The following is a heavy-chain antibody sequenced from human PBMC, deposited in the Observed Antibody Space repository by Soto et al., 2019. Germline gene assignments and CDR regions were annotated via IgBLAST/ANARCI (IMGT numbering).Heavy chain of an antibody. J-gene: IGHJ4*02. CDR1: GGSFSGYY. D-gene: IGHD2-8*02. CDR2: INHSGST. CDR3: ARDKITGLFDY. Sequence: QVQLQQWGAGLLKPSETLSLTCAVYGGSFSGYYWTWIRQPPGTGLEWIGEINHSGSTNYTPSLKSRVTISVDTSKNQFSLKLTSVTDADTAVYYCARDKITGLFDYWGQGTLVTVSS. V-gene: IGHV4-34*01.